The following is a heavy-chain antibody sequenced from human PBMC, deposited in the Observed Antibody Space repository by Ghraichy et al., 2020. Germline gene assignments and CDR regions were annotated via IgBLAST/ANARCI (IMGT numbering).Heavy chain of an antibody. Sequence: SETLSLTCTVSGTSVRSYFWSWIRQPPGKGLEWIGNIFYSGSTNYNPSLKSRVTISLDASSNQFSLNLSSVTAADTAVYYCARMGGYKDTLWYWGQGTLVAVSS. CDR1: GTSVRSYF. CDR3: ARMGGYKDTLWY. J-gene: IGHJ4*02. CDR2: IFYSGST. D-gene: IGHD3-22*01. V-gene: IGHV4-59*02.